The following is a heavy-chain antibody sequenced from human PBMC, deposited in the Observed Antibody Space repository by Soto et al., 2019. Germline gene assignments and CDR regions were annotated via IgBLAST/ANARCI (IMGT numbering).Heavy chain of an antibody. Sequence: GASVKVSCKVSGSRFSNYVISWVRQAPGHGLEWLGQIIPIFNSTKYAQNFQGRVTITADKSTSTASLELSSLRSDDTAVYYCAREGRGKKAGYNGLVSLGYWGQGTLVTVSS. CDR2: IIPIFNST. J-gene: IGHJ4*02. V-gene: IGHV1-69*06. CDR1: GSRFSNYV. D-gene: IGHD2-2*02. CDR3: AREGRGKKAGYNGLVSLGY.